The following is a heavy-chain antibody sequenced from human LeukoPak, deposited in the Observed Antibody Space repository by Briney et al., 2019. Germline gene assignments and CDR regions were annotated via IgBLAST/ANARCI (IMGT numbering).Heavy chain of an antibody. D-gene: IGHD1-26*01. CDR3: AKPGGSYFDDAFDI. J-gene: IGHJ3*02. Sequence: PGGSLRLSCAASGFTFSSYWMSWVRQAPGKGLEWVANIKQDGSEKYYVDSVKGRFTISRDNAKNSLYLQMNSLRAEDTAVYYCAKPGGSYFDDAFDIWGQGTMVTVSS. CDR2: IKQDGSEK. V-gene: IGHV3-7*01. CDR1: GFTFSSYW.